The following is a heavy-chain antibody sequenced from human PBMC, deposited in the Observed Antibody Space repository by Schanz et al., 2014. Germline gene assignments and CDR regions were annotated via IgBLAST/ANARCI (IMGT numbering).Heavy chain of an antibody. CDR2: IYSDGRT. J-gene: IGHJ3*01. Sequence: EVQVVESGGDLVQPGGSLRLSCVASGFTVSSNYMSWVRQAPGKGLEWVSVIYSDGRTYYGDSVKGRFTISRDNSKNTLYLQMNSLRAEDTAVYFCARDGGRDGYNLAFDVWGQGTLVTVSS. V-gene: IGHV3-53*01. CDR1: GFTVSSNY. D-gene: IGHD5-12*01. CDR3: ARDGGRDGYNLAFDV.